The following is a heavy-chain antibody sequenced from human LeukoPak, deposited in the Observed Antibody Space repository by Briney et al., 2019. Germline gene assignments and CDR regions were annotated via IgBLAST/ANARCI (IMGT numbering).Heavy chain of an antibody. CDR3: TTDLLAESLGMATQY. CDR2: IKSKTDGGTT. CDR1: GFTFSNAW. Sequence: PGGSLRLSCAASGFTFSNAWMSWVRQAPGKGLEWVGRIKSKTDGGTTDYAAPVKGRFTISRDDSKNTLYLQMNSLKTEDTAVYYCTTDLLAESLGMATQYWGQGTLVTVSS. J-gene: IGHJ4*02. D-gene: IGHD5-24*01. V-gene: IGHV3-15*01.